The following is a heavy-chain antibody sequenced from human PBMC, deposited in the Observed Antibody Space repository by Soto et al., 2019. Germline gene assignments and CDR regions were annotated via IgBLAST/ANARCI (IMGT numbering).Heavy chain of an antibody. CDR1: GFTFSNYW. CDR3: ARVYDYNNYAPDY. CDR2: INSDGSST. J-gene: IGHJ4*02. Sequence: GGSLRLSCAASGFTFSNYWMHWVRQAPGKGLVWVSRINSDGSSTSYADSVKGRFTISRDNAKNTLYLQMNSLRAEDTAVYYCARVYDYNNYAPDYWGQGTLVTVSS. D-gene: IGHD4-4*01. V-gene: IGHV3-74*01.